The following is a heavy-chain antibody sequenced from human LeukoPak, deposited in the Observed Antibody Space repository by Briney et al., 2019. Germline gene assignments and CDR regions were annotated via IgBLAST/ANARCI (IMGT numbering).Heavy chain of an antibody. Sequence: GGSLRLSCAASGFTVSSNYMSWVRQAPGKGLEWVSAISGSGGSTYYADSVKGRFTISRDNSKNTLYLQMNSLRAEDTAVYYCAKDPTMIVVVIPDYWGQGTLVTASS. D-gene: IGHD3-22*01. J-gene: IGHJ4*02. CDR3: AKDPTMIVVVIPDY. V-gene: IGHV3-23*01. CDR1: GFTVSSNY. CDR2: ISGSGGST.